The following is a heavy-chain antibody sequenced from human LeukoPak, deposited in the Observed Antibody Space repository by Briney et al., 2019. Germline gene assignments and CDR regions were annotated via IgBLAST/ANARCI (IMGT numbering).Heavy chain of an antibody. D-gene: IGHD2/OR15-2a*01. V-gene: IGHV3-48*01. CDR1: GLTLSSYN. Sequence: GGSPRLSCVVSGLTLSSYNMNWVRQAPGRGLEWVSFISSDSHDTHYAGSVKGRFTVSRDNAKNSLYLQMNSLRVEDTGIYYCATKNPGDNWGHGTLVTVSA. CDR3: ATKNPGDN. J-gene: IGHJ4*01. CDR2: ISSDSHDT.